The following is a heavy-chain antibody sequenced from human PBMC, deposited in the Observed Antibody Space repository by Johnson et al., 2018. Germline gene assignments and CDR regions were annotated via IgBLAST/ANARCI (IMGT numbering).Heavy chain of an antibody. CDR3: ANHIAAVGNFAGDAFDI. J-gene: IGHJ3*02. CDR2: IYYSGST. V-gene: IGHV4-59*01. Sequence: QVQLQESGPGLVKXSETXSLXCPVSGGSISSYYWSWIRQPPGKGLEWIGYIYYSGSTNYNPSLKSRVTISVDPSKNQFSLKLTSVTAADTAVYYCANHIAAVGNFAGDAFDIWGQGTVVTVSS. D-gene: IGHD6-13*01. CDR1: GGSISSYY.